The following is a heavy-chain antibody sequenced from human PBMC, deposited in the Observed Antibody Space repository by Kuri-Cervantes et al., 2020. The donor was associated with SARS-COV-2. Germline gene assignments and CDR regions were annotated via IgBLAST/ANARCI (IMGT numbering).Heavy chain of an antibody. V-gene: IGHV3-30-3*01. J-gene: IGHJ4*02. Sequence: GGSLRLSCAASGFTFSSYAMHWVRQAPGKGLEWVAVISYDGSNKCYADSVKGRFTISRDNSKNTLYLQMNSLRAEDTAVYYCARDLSIAPVLDYWGQGTLVTVSS. CDR3: ARDLSIAPVLDY. D-gene: IGHD6-6*01. CDR2: ISYDGSNK. CDR1: GFTFSSYA.